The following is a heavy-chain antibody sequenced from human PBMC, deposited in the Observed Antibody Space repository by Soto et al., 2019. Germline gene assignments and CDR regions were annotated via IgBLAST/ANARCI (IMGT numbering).Heavy chain of an antibody. Sequence: SETLSLTCTVSGGSVTRTSFYWSWLRQTPGKGLEWIGYFHYGGRTNYNPSLKSRVNISVDTYKNQFSLQLSSVTAADADVYYCAREAIVVVVAASEYYFDYWGQGTLVTVSS. CDR3: AREAIVVVVAASEYYFDY. J-gene: IGHJ4*02. V-gene: IGHV4-61*01. CDR1: GGSVTRTSFY. D-gene: IGHD2-15*01. CDR2: FHYGGRT.